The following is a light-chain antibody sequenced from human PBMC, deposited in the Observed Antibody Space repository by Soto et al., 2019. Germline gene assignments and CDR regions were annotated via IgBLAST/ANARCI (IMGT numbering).Light chain of an antibody. Sequence: IVLTPSPGTLSLSPGERATLSCRASQIVTNNYLAWYQQKPGQAPRLLIYGASRRATGIRDRFSGSGSGTDFTLTISRLEPEDFAVYYCQQYGFARDTFGQGTRLEI. CDR3: QQYGFARDT. CDR1: QIVTNNY. V-gene: IGKV3-20*01. J-gene: IGKJ5*01. CDR2: GAS.